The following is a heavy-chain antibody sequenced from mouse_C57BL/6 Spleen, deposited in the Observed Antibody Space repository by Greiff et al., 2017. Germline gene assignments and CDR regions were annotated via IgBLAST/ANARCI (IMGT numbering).Heavy chain of an antibody. Sequence: QVQLQQSGAELMKPGASVKLSCKATGYTFTGYWIEWVKQRPGHGLEWIGEILPGSGSTNYNEKFKGKATFTADTSSNTAYMQLSSLTTEDSAIYYYARCPNYYGSSYWYFDVWGTGTTVTVSS. V-gene: IGHV1-9*01. CDR2: ILPGSGST. CDR3: ARCPNYYGSSYWYFDV. CDR1: GYTFTGYW. D-gene: IGHD1-1*01. J-gene: IGHJ1*03.